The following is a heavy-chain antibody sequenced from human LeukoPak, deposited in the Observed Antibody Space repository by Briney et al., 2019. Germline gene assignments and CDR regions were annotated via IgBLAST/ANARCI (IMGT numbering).Heavy chain of an antibody. V-gene: IGHV3-23*01. Sequence: GGSLRLSCAASGFTFSSYAMSWVRQAPGKGLEWVSAISGGGTTYYADSVKGRFTISRDNSKNTLYLQMNSLRAEDTAVYYCAKAGGSGWSDYYYGMDIWGQGTTVTVSS. J-gene: IGHJ6*02. CDR1: GFTFSSYA. CDR3: AKAGGSGWSDYYYGMDI. D-gene: IGHD6-19*01. CDR2: ISGGGTT.